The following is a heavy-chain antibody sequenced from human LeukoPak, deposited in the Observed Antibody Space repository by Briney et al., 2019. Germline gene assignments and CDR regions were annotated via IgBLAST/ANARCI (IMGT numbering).Heavy chain of an antibody. CDR3: AKDNSSSWYSGWFDP. J-gene: IGHJ5*02. D-gene: IGHD6-13*01. CDR2: ISGSGGST. CDR1: GFTSGGYG. Sequence: PGGSLRLSCAASGFTSGGYGMGWVRQAPGKRLEWVSAISGSGGSTYYADSVKGRFTISGDNSKNTLYLQMNSLRAEDTAVYYCAKDNSSSWYSGWFDPWGQGTLVTVSS. V-gene: IGHV3-23*01.